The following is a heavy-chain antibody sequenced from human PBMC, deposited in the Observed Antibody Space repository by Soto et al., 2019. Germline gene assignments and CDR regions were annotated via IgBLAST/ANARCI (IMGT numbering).Heavy chain of an antibody. CDR1: GNSFSSHA. D-gene: IGHD3-10*01. CDR3: GRGGALGHSWFWGDGIDS. CDR2: IIPVFDTP. V-gene: IGHV1-69*06. J-gene: IGHJ4*02. Sequence: SVKGSCKSSGNSFSSHAITCVRQAPGQGLEWMGGIIPVFDTPSYARSFQDGVTITADKCTNTSYMELRSRRSEDTAVYYCGRGGALGHSWFWGDGIDSWGQGTPVNVSS.